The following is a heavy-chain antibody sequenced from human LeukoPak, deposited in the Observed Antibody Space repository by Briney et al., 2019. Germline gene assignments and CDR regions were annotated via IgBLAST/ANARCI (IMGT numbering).Heavy chain of an antibody. V-gene: IGHV4-34*01. J-gene: IGHJ5*02. CDR3: ARKRTYYGSGSYYNPYNWFDP. CDR1: GGSFSGYY. D-gene: IGHD3-10*01. Sequence: PSETLSLTCAVYGGSFSGYYWSWIRQPPGKGLEWIGEINHSGSTNYNPSLKSRVTISVDTSKNQFSLKLSSVTAADTAVYYCARKRTYYGSGSYYNPYNWFDPWGQGTLVTVSS. CDR2: INHSGST.